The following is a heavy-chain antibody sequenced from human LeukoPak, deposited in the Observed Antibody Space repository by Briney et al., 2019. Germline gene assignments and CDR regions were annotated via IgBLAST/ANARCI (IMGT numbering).Heavy chain of an antibody. CDR2: IYSGGST. CDR3: ARGPDAMVRGYYFDY. V-gene: IGHV3-66*01. CDR1: GFTVSSNY. J-gene: IGHJ4*02. Sequence: GGSLRLSCAASGFTVSSNYMSWVRQAPGKGLEWVSVIYSGGSTYYADSVKGRFTISRDNSKNTLYLQMNSLRAEDTAVYYCARGPDAMVRGYYFDYWGQGTLVTVSS. D-gene: IGHD3-10*01.